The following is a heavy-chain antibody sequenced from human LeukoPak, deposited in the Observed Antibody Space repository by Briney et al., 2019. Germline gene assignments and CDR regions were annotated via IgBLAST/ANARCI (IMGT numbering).Heavy chain of an antibody. CDR1: GYTFTSFG. D-gene: IGHD6-19*01. V-gene: IGHV1-18*01. CDR2: ISAYNGNT. Sequence: GASVKVSCKASGYTFTSFGISWVRQAPGQGLEWMGWISAYNGNTNYAQRLQGRVTITTDTSTSTAYMELRSLRSDDTAVYYCARGRTSGWSSNSNWFDPWGQGTLVTVSS. CDR3: ARGRTSGWSSNSNWFDP. J-gene: IGHJ5*02.